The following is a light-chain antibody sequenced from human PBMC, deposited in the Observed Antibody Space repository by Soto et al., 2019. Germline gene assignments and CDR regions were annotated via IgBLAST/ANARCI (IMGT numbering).Light chain of an antibody. Sequence: EIVLTQSPGTLSLSPGERATLTCRASQTVSSSYLAWYLQKPGQAPRLLIYGASSRASGIPDRFSGSGSGTDFTLTISRLEPEDFAVYYSQQYGSSPTFGQGTNVEIK. CDR3: QQYGSSPT. V-gene: IGKV3-20*01. CDR1: QTVSSSY. J-gene: IGKJ1*01. CDR2: GAS.